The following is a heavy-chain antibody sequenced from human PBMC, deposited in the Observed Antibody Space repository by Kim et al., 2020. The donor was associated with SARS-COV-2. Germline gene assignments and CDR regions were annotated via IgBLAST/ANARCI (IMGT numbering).Heavy chain of an antibody. CDR3: TRDLGYCSSTSCLPGY. Sequence: SLKSRVTISVDTSKNQFSLKLSSVTAADTAVYYCTRDLGYCSSTSCLPGYWGQGTLVTVSS. D-gene: IGHD2-2*01. J-gene: IGHJ4*02. V-gene: IGHV4-59*01.